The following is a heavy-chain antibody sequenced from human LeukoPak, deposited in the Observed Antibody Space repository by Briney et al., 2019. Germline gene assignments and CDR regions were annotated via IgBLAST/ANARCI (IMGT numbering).Heavy chain of an antibody. D-gene: IGHD3-3*01. J-gene: IGHJ5*02. CDR2: INHSGST. CDR1: GGSISSGDYY. CDR3: ARAGYDFWSGYYTGSFQGNWFDP. V-gene: IGHV4-30-4*08. Sequence: SQTLSLTCTVSGGSISSGDYYWSWIRQPPGKGLEWIGEINHSGSTNYNPSLKSRVTISVDTSKNQFSLKLSSVTAADTAVYYCARAGYDFWSGYYTGSFQGNWFDPWGQGTLVTVSS.